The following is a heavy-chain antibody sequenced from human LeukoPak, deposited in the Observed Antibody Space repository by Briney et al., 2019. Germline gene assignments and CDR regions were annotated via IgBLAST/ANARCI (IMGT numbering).Heavy chain of an antibody. D-gene: IGHD3-10*01. Sequence: GGPLRLSCAASGFTLSSQDMHWVRQATGKGLECVSAFGTAVDPYYPGSVKGRFAISRENAKNSLYLQMNSLRAGDTAGDYGSRGGGPGGYYNPLHFDYWGQGTLVTVSS. CDR1: GFTLSSQD. J-gene: IGHJ4*02. CDR2: FGTAVDP. CDR3: SRGGGPGGYYNPLHFDY. V-gene: IGHV3-13*05.